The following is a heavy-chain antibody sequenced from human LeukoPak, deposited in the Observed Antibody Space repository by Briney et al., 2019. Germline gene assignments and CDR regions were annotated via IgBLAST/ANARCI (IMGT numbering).Heavy chain of an antibody. CDR2: ISGSGGST. CDR3: AKDRGIAAAGTPNWFDP. CDR1: GFTFSSYA. V-gene: IGHV3-23*01. J-gene: IGHJ5*02. Sequence: GGSLRLSCAASGFTFSSYAMSWVRQAPGKGLEWVSAISGSGGSTYYADSVKGRFTISRDNSTNTLYLQMNSLRAEDTAVYYCAKDRGIAAAGTPNWFDPWGQGTLVTVSS. D-gene: IGHD6-13*01.